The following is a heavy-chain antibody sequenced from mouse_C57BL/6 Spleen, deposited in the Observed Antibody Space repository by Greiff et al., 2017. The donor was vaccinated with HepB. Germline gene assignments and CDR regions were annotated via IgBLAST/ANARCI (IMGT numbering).Heavy chain of an antibody. CDR3: ARGGSNYVFAD. Sequence: VQLQQPGAELVMPGASVKLSCKASGYTFTSYWMHWVKQRPGQGLEWIGEIDPSDSYTNYNPKFKGKSTLTVDKSSSTAYMQRSSLTSEDSAVYYCARGGSNYVFADWGQGTLVTVSA. CDR1: GYTFTSYW. CDR2: IDPSDSYT. V-gene: IGHV1-69*01. J-gene: IGHJ3*01. D-gene: IGHD2-5*01.